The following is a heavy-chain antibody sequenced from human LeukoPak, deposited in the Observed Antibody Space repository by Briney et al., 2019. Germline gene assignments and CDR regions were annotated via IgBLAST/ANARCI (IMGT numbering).Heavy chain of an antibody. V-gene: IGHV3-74*01. CDR3: AKDNTTMIVDY. CDR2: INGDGRNI. CDR1: GFTFSSYW. Sequence: GGSLRLSCVASGFTFSSYWMHWVRQDPRKGLVWVSRINGDGRNINYADSVRGRFTISRDNAKNTLYLQMNTLRVEDTAVYYCAKDNTTMIVDYWGQGTLVTVSS. J-gene: IGHJ4*02. D-gene: IGHD3-22*01.